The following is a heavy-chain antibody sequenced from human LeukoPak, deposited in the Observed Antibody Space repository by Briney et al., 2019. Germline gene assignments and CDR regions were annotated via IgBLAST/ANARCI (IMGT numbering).Heavy chain of an antibody. Sequence: LETLSLTCTVSGGSISRSSYFWGWVRQPPGKGLEWIGNIFYSGSTYYSPSLKSRVTISLDTSKNQFSLKLSSVTAADTAVYYCARSKDILTGYCFDYWGQGTLVTVSS. CDR1: GGSISRSSYF. D-gene: IGHD3-9*01. CDR3: ARSKDILTGYCFDY. V-gene: IGHV4-39*07. J-gene: IGHJ4*02. CDR2: IFYSGST.